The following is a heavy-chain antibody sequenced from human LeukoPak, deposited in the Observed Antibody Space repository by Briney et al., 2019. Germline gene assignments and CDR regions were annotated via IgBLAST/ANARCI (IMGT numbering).Heavy chain of an antibody. D-gene: IGHD2-15*01. Sequence: PSETLSLTCTVSGGSITSYYWSWIRQTPGKGLEWIGYVYYSGSTNYNPSLKSRVTISVDMSKNQYSLRLNSVTAADTALYYCARAGYSSGFYYFDYWGQGTLATVSA. CDR1: GGSITSYY. V-gene: IGHV4-59*01. CDR2: VYYSGST. J-gene: IGHJ4*02. CDR3: ARAGYSSGFYYFDY.